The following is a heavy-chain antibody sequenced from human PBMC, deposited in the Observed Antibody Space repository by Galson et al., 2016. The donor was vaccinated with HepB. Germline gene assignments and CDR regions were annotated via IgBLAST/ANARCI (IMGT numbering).Heavy chain of an antibody. CDR1: GGSISSSSYY. D-gene: IGHD2-2*02. Sequence: SETLSLTCTVSGGSISSSSYYWDWIRQPPGEGLEWLGSIYNSGTTYSNPSLESRVTMSVDTSKNQFSLKVNSVTAADTAVYYCARPKRYNTASESHFPGMYAFANWGQGTMVTVSS. CDR2: IYNSGTT. V-gene: IGHV4-39*01. CDR3: ARPKRYNTASESHFPGMYAFAN. J-gene: IGHJ3*02.